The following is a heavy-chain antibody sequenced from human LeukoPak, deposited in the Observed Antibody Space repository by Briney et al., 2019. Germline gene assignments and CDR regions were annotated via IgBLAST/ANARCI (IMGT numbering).Heavy chain of an antibody. CDR1: GYSISSGYY. J-gene: IGHJ4*02. CDR3: ATTYGSGSYYLY. Sequence: SETLSLTCAVSGYSISSGYYWGWIRQPPGKGLEWIGSIYYSGSTYYNPSLKSRVTISVDTSKNQFSLKLSSVTAADTAVYYCATTYGSGSYYLYWGQGTLVTVSS. D-gene: IGHD3-10*01. CDR2: IYYSGST. V-gene: IGHV4-38-2*01.